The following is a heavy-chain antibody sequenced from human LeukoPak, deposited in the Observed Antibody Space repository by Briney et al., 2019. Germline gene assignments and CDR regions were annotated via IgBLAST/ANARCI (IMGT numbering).Heavy chain of an antibody. J-gene: IGHJ3*02. CDR1: GFTVSGNY. CDR3: ARAGGTYYGIAFDI. D-gene: IGHD1-26*01. V-gene: IGHV3-7*01. CDR2: IKQDGSEK. Sequence: AGGSLRLSCAVSGFTVSGNYMSWVRQAPGKGLEWVANIKQDGSEKYYVDSVKGRFTISRDNAKNSLYLQMNSLRAEDTAVYYCARAGGTYYGIAFDIWGQGTMVTVSS.